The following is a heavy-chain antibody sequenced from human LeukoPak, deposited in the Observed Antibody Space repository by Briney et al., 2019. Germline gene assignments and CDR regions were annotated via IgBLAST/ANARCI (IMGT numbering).Heavy chain of an antibody. CDR1: GFTVSSNY. Sequence: GXSLRLSCAASGFTVSSNYMSWVRQAPGKGLEWVSVIYSGGSTYYADSVKGRFTISRDNSKNTLYLQMNSLRAEDTAVYYCARLVVFRSYFDYWGQGTLVTVSS. V-gene: IGHV3-53*01. CDR3: ARLVVFRSYFDY. J-gene: IGHJ4*02. CDR2: IYSGGST. D-gene: IGHD2-2*01.